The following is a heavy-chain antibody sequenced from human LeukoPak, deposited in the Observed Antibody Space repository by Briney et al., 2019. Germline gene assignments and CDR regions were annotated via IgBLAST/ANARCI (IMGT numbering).Heavy chain of an antibody. V-gene: IGHV1-69*04. CDR1: GGTFSSYA. D-gene: IGHD3-22*01. J-gene: IGHJ5*02. Sequence: GASVKVSCKASGGTFSSYAISWVRQAPGQGLEWMGRIIPILGIANYAQKFQGRVTITADKSTSTAYMELSSLRSEDTAVYYCARDGSGYYGGFGPWGQGTLVTVSS. CDR2: IIPILGIA. CDR3: ARDGSGYYGGFGP.